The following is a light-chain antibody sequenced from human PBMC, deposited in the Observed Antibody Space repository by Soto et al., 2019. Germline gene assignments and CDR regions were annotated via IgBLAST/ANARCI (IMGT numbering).Light chain of an antibody. V-gene: IGKV1-5*03. CDR1: QTISSW. J-gene: IGKJ1*01. CDR2: KAS. Sequence: DIQMTQSPSTLSGSVGDRVTITCRASQTISSWLAWYQQKPGKAPKLLIYKASTLKSGVPSRFSGSGSGTEFTLTISSLQPDDFATYYCQHYNSYADSVDQGTKVEFK. CDR3: QHYNSYADS.